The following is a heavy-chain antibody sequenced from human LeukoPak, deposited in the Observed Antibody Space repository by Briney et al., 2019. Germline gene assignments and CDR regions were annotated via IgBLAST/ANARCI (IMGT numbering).Heavy chain of an antibody. CDR2: INPNGGGT. J-gene: IGHJ5*02. Sequence: ASVKVSCKASGYTFTGYYMHWVRQAPGQGLEWMGWINPNGGGTNYAQKFQGRVTMTRDTSISTAYMELSRLRSDDTAVYYCARDRSIGGERWCDPWGEGTLVSVS. CDR3: ARDRSIGGERWCDP. CDR1: GYTFTGYY. V-gene: IGHV1-2*02. D-gene: IGHD1-26*01.